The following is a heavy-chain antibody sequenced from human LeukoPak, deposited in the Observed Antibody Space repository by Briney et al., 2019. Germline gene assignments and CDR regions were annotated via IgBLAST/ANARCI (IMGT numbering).Heavy chain of an antibody. CDR2: VYDNGIT. J-gene: IGHJ4*02. V-gene: IGHV4-59*08. D-gene: IGHD5-18*01. Sequence: SETLSLTCTVSGGSMSRYYWSWIRQPPGKGLEWIGYVYDNGITSYNPSLKSRVTISADTSKNQFSLNLISVTAADTAVYFCARHPGIQLRIDNWGQGTLVTVSS. CDR1: GGSMSRYY. CDR3: ARHPGIQLRIDN.